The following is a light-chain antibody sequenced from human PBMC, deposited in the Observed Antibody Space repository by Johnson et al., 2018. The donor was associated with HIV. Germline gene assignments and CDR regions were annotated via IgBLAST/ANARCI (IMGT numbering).Light chain of an antibody. V-gene: IGLV1-51*01. Sequence: QPVLTQPPSVSAAPGQKVTISCSGSSSNIGNNYVSWYQHLPGAAPKLLIYDNNKRPSGIPDRFSGSKSGTSATLGITGLQTGDEADYYCGTWDSSLSAGQVFGTGNQVTVL. J-gene: IGLJ1*01. CDR3: GTWDSSLSAGQV. CDR2: DNN. CDR1: SSNIGNNY.